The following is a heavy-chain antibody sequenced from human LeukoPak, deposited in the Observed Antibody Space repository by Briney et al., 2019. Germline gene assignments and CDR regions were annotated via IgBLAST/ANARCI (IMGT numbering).Heavy chain of an antibody. CDR3: ARKPTEYYDFWSGKGEIAQDYYFDY. D-gene: IGHD3-3*01. CDR2: CSGSGTNA. CDR1: GFTFSRYA. J-gene: IGHJ4*02. V-gene: IGHV3-23*01. Sequence: GGSLRLSCAVSGFTFSRYAMLWVRQAPGKGLEWVSSCSGSGTNASYADSVEGRFTISRDNSKNRVYLQMTSLRAEDTAVYYCARKPTEYYDFWSGKGEIAQDYYFDYWGQGTLVTVSS.